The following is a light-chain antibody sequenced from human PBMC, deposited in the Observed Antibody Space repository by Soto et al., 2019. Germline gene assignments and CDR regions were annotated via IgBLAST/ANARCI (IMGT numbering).Light chain of an antibody. CDR3: XRYGSSPPFT. V-gene: IGKV3-20*01. CDR1: QTINSRY. CDR2: GTS. J-gene: IGKJ2*01. Sequence: EIVLTQSPGTLSLSPGERATLSCRASQTINSRYLAWYQQKPGQAPRLLISGTSTRATGIPDRFSGSGSGTDFTLTISRLXXXXXXXYXCXRYGSSPPFTFGQGTKVEI.